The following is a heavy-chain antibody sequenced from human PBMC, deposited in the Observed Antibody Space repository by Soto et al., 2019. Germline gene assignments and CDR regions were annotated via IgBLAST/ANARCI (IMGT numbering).Heavy chain of an antibody. CDR1: GASISNGYW. CDR3: ARGGMAYSSGRDNWFDA. D-gene: IGHD6-19*01. J-gene: IGHJ5*02. Sequence: PSETLSLTCTVSGASISNGYWWSWVRQPPGKGLEWIGEIYRSGTTNYNPSLKSRVTMSIDKSKIQLSLNLRSVIAADTAVYYCARGGMAYSSGRDNWFDAWGQGILVTVSS. CDR2: IYRSGTT. V-gene: IGHV4-4*02.